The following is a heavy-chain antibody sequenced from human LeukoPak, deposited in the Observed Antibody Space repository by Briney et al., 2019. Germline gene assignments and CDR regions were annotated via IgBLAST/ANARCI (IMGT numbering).Heavy chain of an antibody. V-gene: IGHV1-18*01. CDR1: GYTFTDYS. Sequence: ASAKVSCKSSGYTFTDYSISWVRQAPGQGLAWMGWISTYSGNTNYAQELQGRVTMTTDTSTSTVYMELRSLRSDDTAIYYCARGDFWSGWSGNYFDYWGQGTLVTVSS. CDR3: ARGDFWSGWSGNYFDY. CDR2: ISTYSGNT. J-gene: IGHJ4*02. D-gene: IGHD3-3*01.